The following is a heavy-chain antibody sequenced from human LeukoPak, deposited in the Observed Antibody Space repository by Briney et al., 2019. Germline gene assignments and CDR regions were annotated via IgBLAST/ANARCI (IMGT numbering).Heavy chain of an antibody. Sequence: GGSLRLSCAASAFTFSGYYMSWIRQAPGKGLEWVSYISSLSTSIYYTDSVKGRFTISRDNAKNSLYLQMNNLRAEDTSVYYCGRDKEDWGQGTLVTVSS. V-gene: IGHV3-11*04. CDR3: GRDKED. J-gene: IGHJ4*02. CDR2: ISSLSTSI. CDR1: AFTFSGYY.